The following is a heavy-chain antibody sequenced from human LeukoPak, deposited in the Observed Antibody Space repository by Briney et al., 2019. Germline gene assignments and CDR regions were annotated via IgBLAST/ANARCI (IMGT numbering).Heavy chain of an antibody. Sequence: GESLKISCKGSGYTFTTYWIGWVRQMPGKGLEWVGIIYPSDSDPRYSPSFQGQVTISADKSISTAYLQWSSLKASDSAMYYCARHGLGSSWFGFDYWGQGTLVTVSS. D-gene: IGHD6-13*01. CDR3: ARHGLGSSWFGFDY. V-gene: IGHV5-51*01. CDR1: GYTFTTYW. J-gene: IGHJ4*02. CDR2: IYPSDSDP.